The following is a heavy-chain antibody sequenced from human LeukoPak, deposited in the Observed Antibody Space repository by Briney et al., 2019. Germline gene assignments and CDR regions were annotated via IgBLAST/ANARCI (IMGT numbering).Heavy chain of an antibody. J-gene: IGHJ4*02. CDR1: GYTFTSYY. V-gene: IGHV1-46*01. D-gene: IGHD3-10*01. CDR2: INPSGGST. Sequence: ASVKVSCKASGYTFTSYYMHWVRQAPGQGLEWMGIINPSGGSTSYAQKFQGRVTMTRDTSTSTVYMELTRLTYDDTAVYYCAGEIYGDKKAKDYWGQGTLVTVSS. CDR3: AGEIYGDKKAKDY.